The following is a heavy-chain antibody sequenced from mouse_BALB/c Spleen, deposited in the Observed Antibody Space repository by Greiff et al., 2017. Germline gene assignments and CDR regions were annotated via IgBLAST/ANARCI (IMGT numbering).Heavy chain of an antibody. Sequence: EVQGVESGGGLVKPGGSLKLSCAASGFTFSSYAMSWVRQTPEKRLEWVASISSGGSTYYPDSVKGRFTISRDNARNILYLQMSSLRSEDTAMYYCARGSRPSWFAYWGQGTLVTVSA. CDR1: GFTFSSYA. CDR2: ISSGGST. J-gene: IGHJ3*01. CDR3: ARGSRPSWFAY. V-gene: IGHV5-6-5*01.